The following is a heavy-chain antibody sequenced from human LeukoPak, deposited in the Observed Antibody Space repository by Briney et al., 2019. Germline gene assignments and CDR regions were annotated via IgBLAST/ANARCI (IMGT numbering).Heavy chain of an antibody. CDR3: ARGSLGDAFDI. Sequence: SETLSLTCAVSGYSIRSGYYWGWIRQPPGKGLEWIGSIYHSGSTYYNSSLKNRVTISVDTSKNQFSLKLSSVTAADTAVYYCARGSLGDAFDIWGQGTMVTVSS. CDR2: IYHSGST. D-gene: IGHD3-10*01. V-gene: IGHV4-38-2*01. J-gene: IGHJ3*02. CDR1: GYSIRSGYY.